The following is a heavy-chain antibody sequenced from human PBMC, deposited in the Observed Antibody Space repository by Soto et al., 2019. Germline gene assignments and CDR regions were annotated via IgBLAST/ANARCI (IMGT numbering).Heavy chain of an antibody. CDR1: GFTFSSYA. J-gene: IGHJ4*02. Sequence: GGSLRLSCAASGFTFSSYAMSWVRQAPGKGLEWVSAISGSGGSTYYADSVKGRFTISRDNSKNTLYLQMNSLRAEDTAVYYCAKDLSGDDIVVVVAASDYWGQGTLVTVSS. D-gene: IGHD2-15*01. CDR2: ISGSGGST. CDR3: AKDLSGDDIVVVVAASDY. V-gene: IGHV3-23*01.